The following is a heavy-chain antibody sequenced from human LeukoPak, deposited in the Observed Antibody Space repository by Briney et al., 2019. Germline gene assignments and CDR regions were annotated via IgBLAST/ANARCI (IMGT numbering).Heavy chain of an antibody. CDR1: GFSVSNNY. CDR3: AGAFPPRSGGSCCPIDY. V-gene: IGHV3-53*01. D-gene: IGHD2-15*01. Sequence: GGSLRLSCAASGFSVSNNYMSWVRQASGRGLEWVSFIHSDGRTHYADSVKGRFTISRDNSKNTLYLQMNSLRAEDTAVYYCAGAFPPRSGGSCCPIDYWGQGTLVTVSS. J-gene: IGHJ4*02. CDR2: IHSDGRT.